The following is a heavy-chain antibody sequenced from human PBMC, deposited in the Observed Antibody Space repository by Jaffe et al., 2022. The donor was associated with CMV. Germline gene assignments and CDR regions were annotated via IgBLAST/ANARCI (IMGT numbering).Heavy chain of an antibody. J-gene: IGHJ6*03. D-gene: IGHD6-19*01. V-gene: IGHV1-3*01. Sequence: QVQLVQSGAEVKKPGASVKVSCKASGYTFTSYAMHWVRQAPGQRLEWMGWINAGNGNTKYSQKFQGRVTITRDTSASTAYMELSSLRSEDTAVYYCARVVGAGSSGWYLSSYYYYYMDVWGKGTTVTVSS. CDR2: INAGNGNT. CDR3: ARVVGAGSSGWYLSSYYYYYMDV. CDR1: GYTFTSYA.